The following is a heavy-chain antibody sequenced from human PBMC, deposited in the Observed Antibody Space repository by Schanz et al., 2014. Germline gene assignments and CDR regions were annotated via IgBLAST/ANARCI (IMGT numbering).Heavy chain of an antibody. J-gene: IGHJ6*03. CDR2: VSSRSDEI. CDR1: GLTFTSAW. V-gene: IGHV3-74*03. D-gene: IGHD3-10*01. Sequence: EVQLVESGGGLVQPGGSLRLSCATSGLTFTSAWMSWVRQDPGKGLVWVAAVSSRSDEIKYADSVRGRFTISRDSAENSLYLQMNSLRPEDTALYYCAKGSRSGSKVMDVWGKGTTVTVSS. CDR3: AKGSRSGSKVMDV.